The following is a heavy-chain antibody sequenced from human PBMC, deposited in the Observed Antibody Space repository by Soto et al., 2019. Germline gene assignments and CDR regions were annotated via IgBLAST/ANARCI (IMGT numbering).Heavy chain of an antibody. CDR1: GGSVSSGSYY. Sequence: PSETLSLTCTVSGGSVSSGSYYWSWIRQPPGKGLEWIGYIYYSGSTNYNPSLKSRVTISVDTSKNQFSLKLSSVTAADTAVYYCARDWVSLVGATTSDYFDYWGQGTLVTVSS. CDR3: ARDWVSLVGATTSDYFDY. CDR2: IYYSGST. D-gene: IGHD1-26*01. V-gene: IGHV4-61*01. J-gene: IGHJ4*02.